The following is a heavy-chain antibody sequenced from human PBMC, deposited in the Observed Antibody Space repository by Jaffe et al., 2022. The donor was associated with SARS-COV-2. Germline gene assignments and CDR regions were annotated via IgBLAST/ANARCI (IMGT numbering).Heavy chain of an antibody. Sequence: EVQLVESGGGLVKPGGSLRLSCAASGFTFSNAWMSWVRQAPGKGLEWVGRIKSKTDGGTTDYAAPVKGRFTISRDDSKNTLYLQMNSLKTEDTAVYYCTTDRNYDSSGSPPQGSSHWGQGTLVTVSS. D-gene: IGHD3-22*01. V-gene: IGHV3-15*01. CDR3: TTDRNYDSSGSPPQGSSH. J-gene: IGHJ4*02. CDR2: IKSKTDGGTT. CDR1: GFTFSNAW.